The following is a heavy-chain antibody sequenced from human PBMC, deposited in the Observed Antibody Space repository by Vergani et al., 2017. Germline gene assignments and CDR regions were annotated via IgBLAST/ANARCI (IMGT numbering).Heavy chain of an antibody. Sequence: QVQLVQSGSELKKPGASVKVSCKASGYTFTSYDINWVRQATGQGLEWMGWMNPNSGNTGYAQKFQGRVTITADESTSTAYMELSSLRSEDTDVYYCARDLTGDFDYWGQGTLVTVSS. J-gene: IGHJ4*02. D-gene: IGHD7-27*01. CDR1: GYTFTSYD. CDR3: ARDLTGDFDY. CDR2: MNPNSGNT. V-gene: IGHV1-8*03.